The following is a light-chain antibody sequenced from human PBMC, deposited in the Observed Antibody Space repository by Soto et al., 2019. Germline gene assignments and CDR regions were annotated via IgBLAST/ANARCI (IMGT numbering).Light chain of an antibody. Sequence: EIVLTQSPGTLSLSPGERATLSCRASQSVSSDYLAWYRQKPGQAPRLLIYGASSRATGIPDRFSGSGSGTDFTLPSSRLEPEDFAVYYCQQDGSAPRTFGQGNKVDIK. CDR3: QQDGSAPRT. J-gene: IGKJ1*01. V-gene: IGKV3-20*01. CDR2: GAS. CDR1: QSVSSDY.